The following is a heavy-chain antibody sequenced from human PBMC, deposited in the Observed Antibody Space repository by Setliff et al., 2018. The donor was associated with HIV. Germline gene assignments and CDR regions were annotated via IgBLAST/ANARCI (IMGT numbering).Heavy chain of an antibody. J-gene: IGHJ6*02. Sequence: SETLSLTCAVYGGSLTGYFWTWVRQSPGKGLEWVGQVSRDGGAHYNPSLRSRVTISVDTSKNRFSLKLTSTTAADTAVYYCARGWVRGPIISPGTYFSYGLDVWGQGTPVTVSS. V-gene: IGHV4-34*01. CDR2: VSRDGGA. CDR3: ARGWVRGPIISPGTYFSYGLDV. CDR1: GGSLTGYF. D-gene: IGHD3-10*01.